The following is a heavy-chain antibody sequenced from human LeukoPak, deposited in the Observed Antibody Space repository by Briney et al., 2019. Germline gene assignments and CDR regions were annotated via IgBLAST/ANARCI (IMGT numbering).Heavy chain of an antibody. CDR2: IYYSGST. CDR3: AGLITPYCSSTSCPWSNFDY. V-gene: IGHV4-31*03. D-gene: IGHD2-2*01. J-gene: IGHJ4*02. Sequence: PSETLSLTCTVSGGSISSGGYYWSWIRQHPGKGLEWIEYIYYSGSTYYNPSLKSRVTISVDTSKNQFSLKLSSVTAADTAVYYCAGLITPYCSSTSCPWSNFDYWGQGTLVTVSS. CDR1: GGSISSGGYY.